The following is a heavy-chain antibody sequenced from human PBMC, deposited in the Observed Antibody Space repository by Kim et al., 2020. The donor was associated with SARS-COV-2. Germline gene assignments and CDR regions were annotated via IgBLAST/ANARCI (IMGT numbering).Heavy chain of an antibody. J-gene: IGHJ4*02. Sequence: YAASVKGRFTITRDNSKNTLYLQMNSLRAEDTAVYYCARDAYGSGLYYFDYWGQGTLVTVSS. D-gene: IGHD3-10*01. CDR3: ARDAYGSGLYYFDY. V-gene: IGHV3-33*01.